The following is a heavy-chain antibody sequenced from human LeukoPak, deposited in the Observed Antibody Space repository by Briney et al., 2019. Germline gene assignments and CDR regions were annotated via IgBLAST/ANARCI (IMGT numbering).Heavy chain of an antibody. CDR3: ARGSYYDY. D-gene: IGHD1-26*01. CDR1: GGTFSSYA. V-gene: IGHV1-18*01. J-gene: IGHJ4*02. Sequence: ASVKVSRKASGGTFSSYAISWVRQAPGQGLEWMGWISTYNGDTNFAQKFQGRVTMTTDTSTSTGYMELRSLTSDDTAVYYCARGSYYDYWGQGTLVTVSS. CDR2: ISTYNGDT.